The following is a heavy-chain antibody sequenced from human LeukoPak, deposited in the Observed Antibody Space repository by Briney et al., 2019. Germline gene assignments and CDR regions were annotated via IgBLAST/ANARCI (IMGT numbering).Heavy chain of an antibody. V-gene: IGHV4-34*01. Sequence: SETLSLTCAVYGGSFSGYYWSWIRQPPGKGREWIGEINHSGSTNYNPSLKSRVNISVDTSKNQFSLKLSSVTGADTAVYYCARGPAIFGVVIMKYYYMDVWGKGTTVTVSS. J-gene: IGHJ6*03. D-gene: IGHD3-3*01. CDR3: ARGPAIFGVVIMKYYYMDV. CDR2: INHSGST. CDR1: GGSFSGYY.